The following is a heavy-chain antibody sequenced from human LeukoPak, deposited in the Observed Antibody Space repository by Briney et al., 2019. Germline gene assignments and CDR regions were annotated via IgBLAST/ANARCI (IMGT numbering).Heavy chain of an antibody. Sequence: TASETLSLTCTVSGGSISSGSYYWSWIRQPAGKGLEWIGRIYTSGSTNYNPSLKSRVTISVDTSKNQFSLKLSSVTAADTAVYYCARTPAYDILTGLLDYWGQGTLVTVSS. CDR1: GGSISSGSYY. CDR3: ARTPAYDILTGLLDY. D-gene: IGHD3-9*01. CDR2: IYTSGST. J-gene: IGHJ4*02. V-gene: IGHV4-61*02.